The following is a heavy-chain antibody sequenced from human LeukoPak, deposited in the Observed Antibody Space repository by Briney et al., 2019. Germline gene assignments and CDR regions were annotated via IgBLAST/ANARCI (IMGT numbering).Heavy chain of an antibody. Sequence: GGSLTLSCAASGFAFSSYNMNWVRQAPGKGLDWISYISSSGTTIFYADSVKGRFTISRDNAKNSLYLQMNSLRAEDTAVYYCARDGTTDFLTHWGQGTLVTVSS. CDR2: ISSSGTTI. CDR1: GFAFSSYN. J-gene: IGHJ4*02. CDR3: ARDGTTDFLTH. D-gene: IGHD3/OR15-3a*01. V-gene: IGHV3-48*04.